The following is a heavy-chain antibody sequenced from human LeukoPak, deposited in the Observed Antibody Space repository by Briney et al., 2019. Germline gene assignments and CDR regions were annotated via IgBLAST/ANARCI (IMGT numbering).Heavy chain of an antibody. Sequence: SVKVSCKASGGTFSSYAISWVRQAPGQGLEWTGGIIPIFGTANYAQKFQGRVTITADESTSTAYMELSSLRSEDTAVYYCARLPEYCSSTSCYRAWGQGTLVTVSS. D-gene: IGHD2-2*02. CDR3: ARLPEYCSSTSCYRA. CDR1: GGTFSSYA. J-gene: IGHJ5*02. V-gene: IGHV1-69*13. CDR2: IIPIFGTA.